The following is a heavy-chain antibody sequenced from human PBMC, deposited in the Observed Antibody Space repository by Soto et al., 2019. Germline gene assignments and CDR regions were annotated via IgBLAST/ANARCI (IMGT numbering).Heavy chain of an antibody. CDR2: ISGSGGST. CDR1: GFTFSSYA. CDR3: AKAHLPRMITFGGTDY. V-gene: IGHV3-23*01. Sequence: EVQLLESGGGLVQPGGSLRLSCAASGFTFSSYAMSWVRQAPGKGLEWVSAISGSGGSTYYADSVKGRFTISRDNSKNTLYLQMNSLRAEDTAVYYCAKAHLPRMITFGGTDYWGQGTLVTVSS. J-gene: IGHJ4*02. D-gene: IGHD3-16*01.